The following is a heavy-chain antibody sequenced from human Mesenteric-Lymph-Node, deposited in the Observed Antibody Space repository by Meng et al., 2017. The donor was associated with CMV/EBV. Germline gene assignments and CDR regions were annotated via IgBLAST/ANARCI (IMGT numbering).Heavy chain of an antibody. D-gene: IGHD6-6*01. CDR3: ARAARLYDGMDV. V-gene: IGHV1-69*02. CDR1: GGTFSSYT. CDR2: IIPILGIA. Sequence: SVKVSCKASGGTFSSYTISWVRQAPGQGLEWMGRIIPILGIANYAQKFQGRVTITADKSTSTAYMELSRLRSDDTAVYYCARAARLYDGMDVWGQGTTVTVSS. J-gene: IGHJ6*02.